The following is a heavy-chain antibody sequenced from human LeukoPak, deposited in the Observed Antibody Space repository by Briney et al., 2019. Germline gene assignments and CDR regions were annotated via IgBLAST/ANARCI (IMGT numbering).Heavy chain of an antibody. Sequence: PGGSLRLSCEASGFTFNYFWMSWVRQAPGKGLEWVANIKHDGSETHYVDSMKGRFTISRDNAKNSLFLQMNSLRAEDTAIYHCARGPHVAVPYTYYYDMDVWGKGTTVTVSS. D-gene: IGHD6-19*01. CDR1: GFTFNYFW. V-gene: IGHV3-7*04. CDR3: ARGPHVAVPYTYYYDMDV. CDR2: IKHDGSET. J-gene: IGHJ6*03.